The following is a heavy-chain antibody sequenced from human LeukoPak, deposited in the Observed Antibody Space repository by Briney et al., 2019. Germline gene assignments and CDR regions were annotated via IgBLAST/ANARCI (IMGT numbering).Heavy chain of an antibody. CDR3: AGDYNYAFDN. CDR2: IGISSGNT. Sequence: GGSLRLSCDASGFGFSDYYMTWIRQAPGKGLEWISYIGISSGNTKYADSVKGRFTISGDNAKSSLYLQMNSLRVEDTAVYYCAGDYNYAFDNWGQGTLVTVSS. CDR1: GFGFSDYY. J-gene: IGHJ4*02. D-gene: IGHD1-1*01. V-gene: IGHV3-11*06.